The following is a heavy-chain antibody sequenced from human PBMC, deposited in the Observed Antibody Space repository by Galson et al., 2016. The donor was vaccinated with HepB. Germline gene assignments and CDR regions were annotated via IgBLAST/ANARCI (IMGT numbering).Heavy chain of an antibody. CDR2: ISSDSSTI. CDR3: ARGSALNHYDTSAYYYWYFDL. CDR1: GFTFSSYW. V-gene: IGHV3-48*02. D-gene: IGHD3-22*01. Sequence: SLRLSCAASGFTFSSYWMNWVRQAPGKGLEWVSYISSDSSTIYYADSVSGRFTISRDNAENSLNLQMNRLRDEDTAVYYCARGSALNHYDTSAYYYWYFDLWGRGTLATVSS. J-gene: IGHJ2*01.